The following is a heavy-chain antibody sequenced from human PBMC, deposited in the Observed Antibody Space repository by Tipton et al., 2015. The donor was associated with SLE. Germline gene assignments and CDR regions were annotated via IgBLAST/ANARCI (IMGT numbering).Heavy chain of an antibody. J-gene: IGHJ2*01. CDR3: AREVLNPVTTVHYYFDL. V-gene: IGHV4-4*07. CDR2: IYTNENT. D-gene: IGHD4-11*01. Sequence: TLSLTCTVSCGSISSYYWSWIRQPAGGGLEGIGRIYTNENTNYNPSLKSRVTMSVDTSKNHFSLKLISVTAADTAVYYCAREVLNPVTTVHYYFDLWGRGTLVTVSS. CDR1: CGSISSYY.